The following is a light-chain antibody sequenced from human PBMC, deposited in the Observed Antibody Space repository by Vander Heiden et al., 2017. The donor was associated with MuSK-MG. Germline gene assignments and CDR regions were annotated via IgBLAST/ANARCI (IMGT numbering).Light chain of an antibody. CDR1: ALPKKY. CDR3: RSADSSGNHLL. J-gene: IGLJ2*01. CDR2: NDT. V-gene: IGLV3-25*03. Sequence: SSELTQPPSVSVSPGQPALITCPGDALPKKYVYWYKQKPVQAPVLVIYNDTGRRSGIPERFSGSSSGTTVTLTTSAVQAEDEADYYCRSADSSGNHLLFGGGTKLTVL.